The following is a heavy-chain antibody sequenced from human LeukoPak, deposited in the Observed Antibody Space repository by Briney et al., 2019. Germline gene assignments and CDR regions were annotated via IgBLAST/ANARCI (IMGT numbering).Heavy chain of an antibody. J-gene: IGHJ4*02. CDR1: GIKFSSFA. D-gene: IGHD3-22*01. CDR3: AKCDNYYDSSGQGGVDY. CDR2: ISGSASSK. Sequence: GGSLRLSCAASGIKFSSFAMNWVRQAPGKGLEWVSSISGSASSKYYADSVKGRFPVSRDSSKNTLFLQMNSLTAEDTAIFYCAKCDNYYDSSGQGGVDYWGQGTLVTVSS. V-gene: IGHV3-23*01.